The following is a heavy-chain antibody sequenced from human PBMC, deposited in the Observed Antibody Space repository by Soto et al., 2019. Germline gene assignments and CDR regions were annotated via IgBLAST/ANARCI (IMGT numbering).Heavy chain of an antibody. CDR2: ISYDGSNK. V-gene: IGHV3-30*18. CDR3: AKRDCSSTSCYLGYYYYGMDV. D-gene: IGHD2-2*01. CDR1: GFTFSSYG. Sequence: GGSLRLSCAASGFTFSSYGMHWVRQAPGKGLEWVAVISYDGSNKYYADSVKGRFTISRDNSKNTLYLQMNSLRAEDTAVYYCAKRDCSSTSCYLGYYYYGMDVWGQGTTVTVSS. J-gene: IGHJ6*02.